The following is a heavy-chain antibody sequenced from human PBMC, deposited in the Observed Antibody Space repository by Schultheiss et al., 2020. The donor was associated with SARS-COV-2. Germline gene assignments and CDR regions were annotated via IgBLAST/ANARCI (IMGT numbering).Heavy chain of an antibody. J-gene: IGHJ6*02. CDR1: GFTFTSSA. CDR3: AAETTVTTYGMDV. V-gene: IGHV1-58*02. D-gene: IGHD4-11*01. CDR2: IVVGSGNT. Sequence: SVKVSCKASGFTFTSSAMQWVRQARGQRLEWIGWIVVGSGNTNYAQKFQERVTITRDMSTSTAYMELSGLRSEDTAVYYCAAETTVTTYGMDVWGQGTTVTVSS.